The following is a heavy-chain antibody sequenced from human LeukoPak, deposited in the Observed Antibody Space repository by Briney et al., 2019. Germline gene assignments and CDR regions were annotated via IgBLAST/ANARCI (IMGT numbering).Heavy chain of an antibody. D-gene: IGHD3-16*01. J-gene: IGHJ6*03. CDR2: ISASGHYT. V-gene: IGHV3-23*01. CDR3: AKDGSWGDYYFYFYIDV. CDR1: GFTFSNSA. Sequence: GESLRLSCEASGFTFSNSAMSWVRQAPGKGLEWVSGISASGHYTYNADSAKGRFTISRDNSKNTLYLQMNSLRAEDTALYFCAKDGSWGDYYFYFYIDVWGRGTTVTVSS.